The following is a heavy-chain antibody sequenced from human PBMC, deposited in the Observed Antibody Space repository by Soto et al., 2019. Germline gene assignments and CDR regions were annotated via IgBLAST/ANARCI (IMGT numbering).Heavy chain of an antibody. V-gene: IGHV2-5*02. CDR3: IQSRCGGDCLRSYASHYYYGVDV. Sequence: QITLKESGPTLVKPTQTLTLTCTFSGFSLSTGGVGVGWIRQPPGKALEWLALIYWDDDKRYTPSLRSRLTITTDTSKNQVVLTMANMDPVDTATYYCIQSRCGGDCLRSYASHYYYGVDVWGQGTTVTVSS. CDR1: GFSLSTGGVG. CDR2: IYWDDDK. D-gene: IGHD2-21*02. J-gene: IGHJ6*02.